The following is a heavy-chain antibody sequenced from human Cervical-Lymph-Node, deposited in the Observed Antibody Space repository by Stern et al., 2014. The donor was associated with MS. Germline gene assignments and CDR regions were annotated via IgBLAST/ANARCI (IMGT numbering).Heavy chain of an antibody. J-gene: IGHJ6*02. CDR2: INPSGGSK. V-gene: IGHV1-46*01. CDR3: ARTKDSTIGARPGEYHYGGMDV. CDR1: GYTFITHY. D-gene: IGHD6-6*01. Sequence: QVQLVQSGAEVKKPGASVKLSCKASGYTFITHYMHWVRQAPGQGLEWMGLINPSGGSKTYAQKFQDRVTMTRDTSTSTFYMYLSSLRSEDTAVYYCARTKDSTIGARPGEYHYGGMDVWGQGTTVSVPS.